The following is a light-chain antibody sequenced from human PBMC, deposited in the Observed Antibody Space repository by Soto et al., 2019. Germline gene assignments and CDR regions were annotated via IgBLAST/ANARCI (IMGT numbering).Light chain of an antibody. CDR1: QSVNSN. CDR2: GAS. J-gene: IGKJ2*01. Sequence: EIVMTQSPATLSVSPSERATLSCRASQSVNSNLAWYQQKPGQAPSLLIYGASTRATGVPARFSGSGSGTEFTLTISSLQSGDFAVYYCQQYNNWPPYTFGQGTKLEIK. V-gene: IGKV3-15*01. CDR3: QQYNNWPPYT.